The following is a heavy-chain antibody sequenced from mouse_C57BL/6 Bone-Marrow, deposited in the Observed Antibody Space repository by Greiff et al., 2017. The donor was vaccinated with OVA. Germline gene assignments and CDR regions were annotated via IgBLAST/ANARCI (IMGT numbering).Heavy chain of an antibody. CDR2: IDPSDSET. D-gene: IGHD1-1*01. CDR1: GYTFTSYW. J-gene: IGHJ3*01. Sequence: QVHVKQPGAELVRPGSSVKLSCKASGYTFTSYWMHWVKQRPIQGLAWIGNIDPSDSETHYNQKFKDKATLTVDKSSSTAYMQLSSLTSEDSAVYYCARLNYGSSSAWFAYWGQGTLVTVSA. V-gene: IGHV1-52*01. CDR3: ARLNYGSSSAWFAY.